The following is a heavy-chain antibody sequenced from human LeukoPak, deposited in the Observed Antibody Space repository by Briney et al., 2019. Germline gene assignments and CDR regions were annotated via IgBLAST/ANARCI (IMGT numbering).Heavy chain of an antibody. CDR3: AKETVVVPADDWFGP. J-gene: IGHJ5*02. CDR2: IHYSGRT. V-gene: IGHV4-59*01. D-gene: IGHD2-21*01. CDR1: GGSINGDY. Sequence: KPSETLSLTCSVSGGSINGDYWSWIRQTPGKGLEWLGYIHYSGRTSYNPSLKSRVTISVDTSKNQFSLRLASVTAADTAVYYCAKETVVVPADDWFGPWGQGTLVTVSS.